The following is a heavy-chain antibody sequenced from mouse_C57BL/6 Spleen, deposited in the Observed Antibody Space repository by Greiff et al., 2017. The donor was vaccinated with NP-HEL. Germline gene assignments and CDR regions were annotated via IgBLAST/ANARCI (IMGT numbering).Heavy chain of an antibody. Sequence: DVKLVESGGGLVKPGGSLKLSCAASGFTFSSYAMSWVRQTPEKRLEWVATISDGGSYTYYPDNVKGRFTISRDNAKNNLYLQMSHLKSEDTAMDYCARGGGNYDWFAYWGQGTLVTVSA. CDR1: GFTFSSYA. CDR2: ISDGGSYT. D-gene: IGHD2-1*01. CDR3: ARGGGNYDWFAY. V-gene: IGHV5-4*03. J-gene: IGHJ3*01.